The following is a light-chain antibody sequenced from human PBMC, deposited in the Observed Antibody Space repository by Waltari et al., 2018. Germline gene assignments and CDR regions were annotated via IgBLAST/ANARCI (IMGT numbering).Light chain of an antibody. CDR2: WAS. V-gene: IGKV4-1*01. J-gene: IGKJ1*01. Sequence: DIVMTQSPASLAVSLGERATINCKSSQSVLYSSDNRNYLAWYQQKPGQPPNLLIYWASTRESGVPDRFSGSGSGTDFTLTISSLQAEDVAVYYCQQYYSTPPTFGQGTKVEIK. CDR3: QQYYSTPPT. CDR1: QSVLYSSDNRNY.